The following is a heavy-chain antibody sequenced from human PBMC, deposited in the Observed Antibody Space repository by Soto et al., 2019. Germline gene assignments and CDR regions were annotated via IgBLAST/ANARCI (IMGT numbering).Heavy chain of an antibody. V-gene: IGHV3-9*01. D-gene: IGHD5-18*01. CDR1: GFTFDDYA. J-gene: IGHJ4*02. Sequence: EVQLVESGGGLVQPGRSLRLSCAASGFTFDDYAMHWVRQAPGKGLEWVSGISWNSGIIDYADSVKGRFTISRDNAKNSLYLQMNSLRAEDTAWYYCAKGYSYGVLEPLGYWGQGTLVTVSS. CDR3: AKGYSYGVLEPLGY. CDR2: ISWNSGII.